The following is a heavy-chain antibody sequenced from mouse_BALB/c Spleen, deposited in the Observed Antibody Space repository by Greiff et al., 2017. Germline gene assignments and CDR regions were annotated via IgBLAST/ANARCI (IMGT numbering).Heavy chain of an antibody. CDR2: IYPGSGST. Sequence: VQLQQPGAELVKPGTSVKLSCKASGYNFTSYWINWVKLRPGQGLEWIGDIYPGSGSTNYNEKFKSKATLTVDTSSSTAYMQLSSLASEDSALYYCARFGYDGFDYWGQGTTLTVSS. D-gene: IGHD2-2*01. CDR1: GYNFTSYW. J-gene: IGHJ2*01. V-gene: IGHV1-55*01. CDR3: ARFGYDGFDY.